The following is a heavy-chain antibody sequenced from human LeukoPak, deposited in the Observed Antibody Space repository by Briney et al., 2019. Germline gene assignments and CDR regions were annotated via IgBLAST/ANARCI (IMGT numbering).Heavy chain of an antibody. D-gene: IGHD4-23*01. CDR2: ISGSGSTI. CDR3: AKDYGGNS. V-gene: IGHV3-48*03. CDR1: GFAFSSFE. J-gene: IGHJ4*02. Sequence: GGSLRLSCAASGFAFSSFEMNWVRPAPGKGLEWDQFISGSGSTIYSADSMKGRFTISRDNAKNSLYLQMNSLRAEDTALYYCAKDYGGNSWGQGTLVTVSS.